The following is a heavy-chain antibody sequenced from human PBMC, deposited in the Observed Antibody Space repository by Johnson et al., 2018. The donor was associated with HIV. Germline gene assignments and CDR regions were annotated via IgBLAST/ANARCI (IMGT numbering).Heavy chain of an antibody. V-gene: IGHV3-9*01. Sequence: VQLVESGGGLVQPGRSLRLSCAASGFTFDDYAMHWVRQAPGTGLEWDSGISWNSGSIGYADSVKGRFTISRDNSKNALYMQMNSLRAEDTAVYYCAKVDYYDDNGGGLGAFDVWGQGTMVTVSS. D-gene: IGHD3-22*01. CDR3: AKVDYYDDNGGGLGAFDV. J-gene: IGHJ3*01. CDR1: GFTFDDYA. CDR2: ISWNSGSI.